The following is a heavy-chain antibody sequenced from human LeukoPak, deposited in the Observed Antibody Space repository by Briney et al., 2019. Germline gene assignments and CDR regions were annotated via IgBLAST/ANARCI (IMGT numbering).Heavy chain of an antibody. CDR2: TYYRSKWYN. V-gene: IGHV6-1*01. CDR3: VRGFYTMSV. D-gene: IGHD3-22*01. CDR1: GDSVSSNSAS. J-gene: IGHJ6*02. Sequence: SQTLSLTCDISGDSVSSNSASWTWFRQSPSRGLEWLGRTYYRSKWYNDYAVSVKSRITINPDTSRNHFSLHLSSVTPEDTAVYYCVRGFYTMSVWGQGTTVTVSS.